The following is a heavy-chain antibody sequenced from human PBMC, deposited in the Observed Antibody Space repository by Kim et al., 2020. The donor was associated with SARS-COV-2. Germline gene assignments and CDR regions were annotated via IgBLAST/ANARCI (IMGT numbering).Heavy chain of an antibody. V-gene: IGHV3-23*01. CDR1: GFTFSNYL. J-gene: IGHJ6*02. CDR3: AKDVSHITIFGMITRGVMDV. D-gene: IGHD3-3*01. CDR2: ISGSGDYA. Sequence: GGSLRLSCAASGFTFSNYLMSWVRQAPGKGLEWVSAISGSGDYAYYADSVKGRFTISRDNSKNTLYLQMNSLRAEDTAVYYCAKDVSHITIFGMITRGVMDVWRQETGDTVSS.